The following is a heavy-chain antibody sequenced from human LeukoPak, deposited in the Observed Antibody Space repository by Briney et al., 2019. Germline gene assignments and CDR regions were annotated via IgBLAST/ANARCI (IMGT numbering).Heavy chain of an antibody. CDR1: GFIVSSNY. J-gene: IGHJ3*02. V-gene: IGHV3-53*01. Sequence: GGSLRLSCAVSGFIVSSNYMSWVRQAPGKGLEWVSVIYSDGSTYYADSVKGRFTISRDNSKNTVFLQMNSLRPEDTAVYYCARYPIAVAGTKKRAAFDIWGQGTMVTVSS. CDR2: IYSDGST. CDR3: ARYPIAVAGTKKRAAFDI. D-gene: IGHD6-19*01.